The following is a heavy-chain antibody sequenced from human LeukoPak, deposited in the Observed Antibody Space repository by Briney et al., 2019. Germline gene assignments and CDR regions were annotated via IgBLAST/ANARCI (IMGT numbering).Heavy chain of an antibody. J-gene: IGHJ1*01. CDR1: GGSISSYY. CDR3: ARHRPASSASEYFHH. V-gene: IGHV4-59*05. CDR2: IYYSGTT. Sequence: SETLSLTCTVSGGSISSYYWSWIRQPPGKGLEWIGSIYYSGTTYYNPSLKSRVTISVDTSKNQFSLKLSSVTAADTAVYYCARHRPASSASEYFHHWGQGTLVTVSS. D-gene: IGHD6-19*01.